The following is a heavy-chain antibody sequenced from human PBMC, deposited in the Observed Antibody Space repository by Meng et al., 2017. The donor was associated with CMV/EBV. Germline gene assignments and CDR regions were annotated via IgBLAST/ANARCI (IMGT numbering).Heavy chain of an antibody. CDR2: IRYDGSNK. D-gene: IGHD5-12*01. J-gene: IGHJ6*02. Sequence: GGSLRLSCAASGFTFSSYGMHWVRQAPGKGLEWVAFIRYDGSNKYYADSVKGRFTISRDNSKNTLYLQMNSLRAEDTAVYYCARDKVLRLRGGDYYYGMDVWGQGTTVTVSS. CDR1: GFTFSSYG. CDR3: ARDKVLRLRGGDYYYGMDV. V-gene: IGHV3-30*02.